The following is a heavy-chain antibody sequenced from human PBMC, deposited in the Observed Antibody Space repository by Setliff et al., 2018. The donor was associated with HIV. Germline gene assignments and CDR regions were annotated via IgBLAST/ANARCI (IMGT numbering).Heavy chain of an antibody. CDR3: ARARYIVIRGDAGMDV. CDR2: INHSGST. Sequence: SETLSLTCAVYGGSFSGYYWSWIRQPPGKGLEWIGEINHSGSTNYNPSLKSRVTISVDTSKNQFSLKLSSVTAADTAVSYCARARYIVIRGDAGMDVWGPGTTVTVSS. D-gene: IGHD3-10*01. J-gene: IGHJ6*02. V-gene: IGHV4-34*01. CDR1: GGSFSGYY.